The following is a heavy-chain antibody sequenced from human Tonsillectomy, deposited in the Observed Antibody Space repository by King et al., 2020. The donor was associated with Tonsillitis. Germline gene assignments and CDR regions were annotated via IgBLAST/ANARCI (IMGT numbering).Heavy chain of an antibody. CDR1: GFTFSSYA. J-gene: IGHJ3*02. D-gene: IGHD3-22*01. CDR3: ARGTMNRQIHAAFDI. V-gene: IGHV3-23*04. CDR2: FSGSGVGT. Sequence: QLVQSGGGLVQPGGSLRLSCAASGFTFSSYATDWVRQAPGKGLEWVSGFSGSGVGTFYADSVKGRFTISRDNAKNTLYLQMNSLRVEDTAVYYCARGTMNRQIHAAFDIWGQGTMVTVSS.